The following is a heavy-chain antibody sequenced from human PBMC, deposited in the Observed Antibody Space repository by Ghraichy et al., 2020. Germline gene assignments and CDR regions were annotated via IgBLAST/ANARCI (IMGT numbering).Heavy chain of an antibody. CDR3: ARRNLGYLDY. J-gene: IGHJ4*02. CDR1: GGSISSSDFY. V-gene: IGHV4-39*01. Sequence: SETLSLTCTVSGGSISSSDFYWAWIRQPPGKELEWIGSIYFTGTTYYSPSLKSRVTISIDTSKNQFSLKLSSMTAADTAVYSCARRNLGYLDYWGQGTLVTVSS. CDR2: IYFTGTT. D-gene: IGHD1-26*01.